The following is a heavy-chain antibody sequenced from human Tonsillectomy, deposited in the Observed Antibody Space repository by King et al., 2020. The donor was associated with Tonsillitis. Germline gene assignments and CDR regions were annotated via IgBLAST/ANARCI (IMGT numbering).Heavy chain of an antibody. J-gene: IGHJ4*02. Sequence: VQLVESGGGVVQPGRSLRLSCAASGFTFGSYAMHWVRQAPGKGLEWVSFFSYDGSNKYYADSVKGRFTISRDNSKNTLYLQMNSLRAEDTAVYYCARAVGGWFWELRDPLFDYWGQGTLVTVSS. CDR1: GFTFGSYA. CDR2: FSYDGSNK. V-gene: IGHV3-30*04. CDR3: ARAVGGWFWELRDPLFDY. D-gene: IGHD3-10*01.